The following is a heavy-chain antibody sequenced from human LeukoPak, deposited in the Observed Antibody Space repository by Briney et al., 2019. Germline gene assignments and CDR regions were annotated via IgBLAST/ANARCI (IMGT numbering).Heavy chain of an antibody. CDR3: ARDLSMADLGWFDP. D-gene: IGHD2-8*01. J-gene: IGHJ5*02. CDR1: GYSISSGYY. Sequence: SETLSLTCTVSGYSISSGYYWGWIRQPPGKGLEWIGSIYHSGSTYYNPSLKSRVTISVDTSKNQFSLKLSSETAADTAVYYCARDLSMADLGWFDPWGQGTLVTVSS. CDR2: IYHSGST. V-gene: IGHV4-38-2*02.